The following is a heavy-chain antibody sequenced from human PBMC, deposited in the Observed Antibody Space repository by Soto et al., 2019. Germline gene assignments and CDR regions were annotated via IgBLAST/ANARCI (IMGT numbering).Heavy chain of an antibody. CDR2: IPYDGRNK. J-gene: IGHJ5*02. CDR3: AKEIPSYAHIRWNYRLLLDA. Sequence: QVQLVESGGGAVQTGRSLRLSCAASGFSFSDNGMHWVRQAPGKGLEWVAVIPYDGRNKFYADSVKGRFTISRDNSKNTLYLQMNSLRPEDTAVYYCAKEIPSYAHIRWNYRLLLDAWGEGTLVTVAS. D-gene: IGHD3-16*02. CDR1: GFSFSDNG. V-gene: IGHV3-30*18.